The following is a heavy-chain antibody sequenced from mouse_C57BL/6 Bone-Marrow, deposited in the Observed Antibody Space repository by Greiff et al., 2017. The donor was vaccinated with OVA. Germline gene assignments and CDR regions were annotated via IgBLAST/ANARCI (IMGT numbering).Heavy chain of an antibody. D-gene: IGHD1-1*01. V-gene: IGHV1-50*01. Sequence: QVQLQQPGAELVKPGASVKLSCKASGYTFTSYWMQWVKQRPGQGLEWIGEIDPSDSYTNYNQKFKGKATLTVDTSSSTAYMQLSSLTSEDSAVYYCARLGSSPCAYWGQGTLVTVSA. CDR1: GYTFTSYW. J-gene: IGHJ3*01. CDR3: ARLGSSPCAY. CDR2: IDPSDSYT.